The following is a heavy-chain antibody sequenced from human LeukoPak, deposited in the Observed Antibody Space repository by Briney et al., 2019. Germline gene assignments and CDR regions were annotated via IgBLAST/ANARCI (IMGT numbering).Heavy chain of an antibody. CDR1: GGSVSSGSYY. CDR3: ARGGNYYDSSGYYSYYFDY. D-gene: IGHD3-22*01. CDR2: IYYSGST. J-gene: IGHJ4*02. Sequence: PSETLSLTCTVSGGSVSSGSYYWSWIRQPPGKGLEWIGNIYYSGSTNFSPSLKSRVSISVDTSKNQFSLKLRSVTAADTAVYYCARGGNYYDSSGYYSYYFDYWGQGTLVTVSS. V-gene: IGHV4-61*01.